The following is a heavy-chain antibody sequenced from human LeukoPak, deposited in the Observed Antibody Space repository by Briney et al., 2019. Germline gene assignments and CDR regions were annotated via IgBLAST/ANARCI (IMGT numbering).Heavy chain of an antibody. CDR2: ISSSGRTM. Sequence: GRSLRLSCAAAGFTFSSYEINWVRQAPGKVLEWVSYISSSGRTMYYADSVKGRFTTSRDNAKNSLYLQMNSLRVEDTAVYYCVRDFDYWGQGTLVTVSS. V-gene: IGHV3-48*03. J-gene: IGHJ4*02. CDR3: VRDFDY. CDR1: GFTFSSYE.